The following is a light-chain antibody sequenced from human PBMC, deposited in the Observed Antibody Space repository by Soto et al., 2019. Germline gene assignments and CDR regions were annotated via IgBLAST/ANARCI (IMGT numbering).Light chain of an antibody. J-gene: IGKJ5*01. CDR3: QQYDNGPIT. CDR2: GAS. Sequence: EIALTQSPASLSVSPGERATLSCRASQSVSTNLAWYQQRPGQAPRFLMYGASTRAIGIPVRFTGDGSGTEFTLTISSLQPEDLTFYYCQQYDNGPITFGQGTRLEIK. CDR1: QSVSTN. V-gene: IGKV3-15*01.